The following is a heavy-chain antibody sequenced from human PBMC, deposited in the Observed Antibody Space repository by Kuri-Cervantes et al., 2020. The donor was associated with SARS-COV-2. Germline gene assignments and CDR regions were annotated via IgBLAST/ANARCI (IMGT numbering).Heavy chain of an antibody. CDR1: GYTFSSHA. Sequence: ASVKVSCKASGYTFSSHAISWVRQAPGQGLEWIGWISTYNGDTQYAQKFQGRVIMTTDTSTATVFMDLWDLTFDDKAVYYCARLNLESGDTKFDPWGQGIPVTVSS. J-gene: IGHJ5*02. V-gene: IGHV1-18*04. D-gene: IGHD1-1*01. CDR3: ARLNLESGDTKFDP. CDR2: ISTYNGDT.